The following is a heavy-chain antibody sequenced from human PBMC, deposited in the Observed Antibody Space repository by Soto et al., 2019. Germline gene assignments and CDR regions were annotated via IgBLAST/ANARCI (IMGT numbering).Heavy chain of an antibody. CDR3: ARVSGSYCYGIDV. J-gene: IGHJ6*02. CDR2: IYHSGST. Sequence: QVQLQESGPGLVKPSGTLSLTCAVSGGSISSSNWWSWVRQPPGKGLEWIGEIYHSGSTNYNPSRQGRVTIAVDKSKNQFSLKLSSVTAAATAVYYCARVSGSYCYGIDVWGQGTTVTVSS. CDR1: GGSISSSNW. V-gene: IGHV4-4*02. D-gene: IGHD1-26*01.